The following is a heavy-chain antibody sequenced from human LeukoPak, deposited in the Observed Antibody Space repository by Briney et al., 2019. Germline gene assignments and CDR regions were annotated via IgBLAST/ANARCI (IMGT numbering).Heavy chain of an antibody. CDR3: ATQREWFGELPEDY. Sequence: PGGSLRLSCAASGFTFDDYGMSWVRQAPGKGLEWVSGINWNGGSTGYADSVKGRFTISRDNAKNSLYLQTNSLRAEDTALYYCATQREWFGELPEDYWGQGTLVTVSS. J-gene: IGHJ4*02. CDR1: GFTFDDYG. V-gene: IGHV3-20*04. CDR2: INWNGGST. D-gene: IGHD3-10*01.